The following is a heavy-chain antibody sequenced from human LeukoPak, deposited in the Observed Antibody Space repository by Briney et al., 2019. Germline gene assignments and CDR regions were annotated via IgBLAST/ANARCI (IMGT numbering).Heavy chain of an antibody. J-gene: IGHJ4*02. CDR1: GFTFSSHG. Sequence: LGESLKISCAASGFTFSSHGMHWVRQAPGKGLEWVAVIWYDGSDEYYGGSVKGRFTISRDNSKNTLYLQMNSLRAEDTAVYYCVRDRSSRWFDYWGQGTPVSVSS. CDR2: IWYDGSDE. CDR3: VRDRSSRWFDY. D-gene: IGHD4-23*01. V-gene: IGHV3-33*01.